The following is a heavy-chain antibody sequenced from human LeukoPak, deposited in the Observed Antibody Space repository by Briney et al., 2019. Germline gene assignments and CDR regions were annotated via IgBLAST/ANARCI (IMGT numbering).Heavy chain of an antibody. J-gene: IGHJ4*02. Sequence: GGSLRLSCAASGFTFSSYEMNWVRQAPGKGLEWVAFIRYDGSKKFYADSVKGRFNISRDNSKNTIYLQMNSLRGEDTAVYYCAKDWYEISYWGQGTLVTVSS. V-gene: IGHV3-30*02. CDR2: IRYDGSKK. D-gene: IGHD1-14*01. CDR3: AKDWYEISY. CDR1: GFTFSSYE.